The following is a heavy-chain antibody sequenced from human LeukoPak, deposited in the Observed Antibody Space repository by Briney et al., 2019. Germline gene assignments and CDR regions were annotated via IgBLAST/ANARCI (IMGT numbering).Heavy chain of an antibody. Sequence: PSETLSLTCTVSGGSISGYYWSWIRQPPGKGLEWIGEINHSGSTNYNPSLKSRVTISVDTSKNQFSLKLSSVTAADTAVYYCARGWGSSWYGSWFDPWGQGTLVTVSS. CDR2: INHSGST. CDR1: GGSISGYY. CDR3: ARGWGSSWYGSWFDP. V-gene: IGHV4-34*01. J-gene: IGHJ5*02. D-gene: IGHD6-13*01.